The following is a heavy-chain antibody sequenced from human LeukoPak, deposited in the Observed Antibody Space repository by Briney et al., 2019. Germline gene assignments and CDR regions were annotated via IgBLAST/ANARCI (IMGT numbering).Heavy chain of an antibody. D-gene: IGHD3-22*01. J-gene: IGHJ4*02. CDR3: AREDDSSLLDY. CDR2: ISSNGGST. CDR1: ACSFGFCP. V-gene: IGHV3-64*01. Sequence: PGGSLRVSCAGAACSFGFCPMEWDGHAQERGVEYVSGISSNGGSTYYANSVKGRFTISRDNSKNTLYLQMGSLRAEDMAVYYCAREDDSSLLDYWGQGTLVTVSS.